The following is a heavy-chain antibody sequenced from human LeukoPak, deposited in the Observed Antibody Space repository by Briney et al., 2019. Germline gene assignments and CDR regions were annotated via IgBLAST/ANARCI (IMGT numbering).Heavy chain of an antibody. CDR2: ISYDGSNK. Sequence: GGSLRLSCAASGFTFSSYGMHWVRQAPGKGLEWVAVISYDGSNKYYADSVKGRFTISRDNSKNTLYLQMNSLRAEDTAVYYCAKDSSSGWYGGLDYWGQGTLVTVSS. CDR1: GFTFSSYG. J-gene: IGHJ4*02. CDR3: AKDSSSGWYGGLDY. V-gene: IGHV3-30*18. D-gene: IGHD6-19*01.